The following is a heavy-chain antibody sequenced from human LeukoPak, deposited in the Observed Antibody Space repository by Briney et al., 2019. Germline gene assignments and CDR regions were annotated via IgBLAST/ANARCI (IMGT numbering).Heavy chain of an antibody. J-gene: IGHJ4*02. V-gene: IGHV4-4*02. CDR1: GGSITRTNY. CDR3: AREGGSHRPLDY. Sequence: PSGTLSLTCDVSGGSITRTNYWTWVRQPPGKGLEWIGEVHLQGATNYNPSLLRRVAISVDTSENHVSLQMTSVTAAATALYYCAREGGSHRPLDYSGQGTLVTVSS. D-gene: IGHD6-6*01. CDR2: VHLQGAT.